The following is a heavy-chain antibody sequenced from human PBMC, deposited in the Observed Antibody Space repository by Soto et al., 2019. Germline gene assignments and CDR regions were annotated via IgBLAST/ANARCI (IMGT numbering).Heavy chain of an antibody. V-gene: IGHV3-23*01. D-gene: IGHD4-17*01. Sequence: VQLLESGGGLVQPGGSLRLSCATFGFTFKTYAMTWVRQAPGKGLEWVAVISGSGGTIYYADSVKGRFTISRDNSKDTLYLQMNTLRPEDTAVYYCVKDHLMNTVTTGGYWGQGTLVTVSS. J-gene: IGHJ4*02. CDR1: GFTFKTYA. CDR2: ISGSGGTI. CDR3: VKDHLMNTVTTGGY.